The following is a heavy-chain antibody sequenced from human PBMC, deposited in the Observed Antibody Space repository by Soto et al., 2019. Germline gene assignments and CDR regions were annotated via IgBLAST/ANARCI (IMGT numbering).Heavy chain of an antibody. J-gene: IGHJ4*02. CDR2: IIPMISMS. CDR3: APSHGSGCSPFDY. D-gene: IGHD3-10*01. Sequence: QVQLVQSGAEVKKSGSSVRVSCKASGCTFNSYTLSWVRQAPGQRLEWMGRIIPMISMSTYAQKFQGRVSIIADKSTNTVYLDLSSLASDDTANYSCAPSHGSGCSPFDYWGQGTLVTVSS. CDR1: GCTFNSYT. V-gene: IGHV1-69*02.